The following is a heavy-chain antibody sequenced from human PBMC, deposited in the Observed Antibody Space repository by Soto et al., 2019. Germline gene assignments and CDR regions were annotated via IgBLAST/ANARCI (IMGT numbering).Heavy chain of an antibody. J-gene: IGHJ4*02. Sequence: QVQLVESGGGVVQPGRSPRLSCSASGFTFSSYGMHWVRQAPGKGLEWVAVVSSDGNTKYYADSLKGRFTISRDNSKNTLYLQMNSLRTDDTAVYYCAKEPAVAAVNFDYWGQGTLVTVSS. CDR1: GFTFSSYG. CDR3: AKEPAVAAVNFDY. CDR2: VSSDGNTK. V-gene: IGHV3-30*18. D-gene: IGHD6-19*01.